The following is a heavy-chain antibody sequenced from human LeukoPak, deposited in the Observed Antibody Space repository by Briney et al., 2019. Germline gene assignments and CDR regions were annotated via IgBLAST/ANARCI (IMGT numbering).Heavy chain of an antibody. J-gene: IGHJ4*02. Sequence: SVKVSCKASGGTFSSYAISWVRQAPGQGLEWMGGIIPIFGTANYAQKFQGRVTITADGSTSTAYMELSSLRSEGTAVYYCARVEYCSSTSCYRDPFDYWGQGTLVTVSS. CDR2: IIPIFGTA. CDR3: ARVEYCSSTSCYRDPFDY. CDR1: GGTFSSYA. D-gene: IGHD2-2*01. V-gene: IGHV1-69*13.